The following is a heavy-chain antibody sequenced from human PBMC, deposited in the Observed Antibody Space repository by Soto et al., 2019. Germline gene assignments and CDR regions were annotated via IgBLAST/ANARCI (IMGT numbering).Heavy chain of an antibody. J-gene: IGHJ5*02. V-gene: IGHV4-34*01. D-gene: IGHD2-2*01. CDR3: ARGGRYCSGTSCDDVDP. CDR1: GGSFTTYF. Sequence: QVQLQQWGAGLLKPSETLSLTCTVSGGSFTTYFWSWIRQPPGKGLEWIGEINHSGESNYDPSLKGRVTMSLDTATKQMSLKMTALTAADTDAYDCARGGRYCSGTSCDDVDPGGQGTLVTVAS. CDR2: INHSGES.